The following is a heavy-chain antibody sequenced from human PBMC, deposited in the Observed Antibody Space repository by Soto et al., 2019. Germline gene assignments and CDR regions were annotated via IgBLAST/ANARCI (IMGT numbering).Heavy chain of an antibody. CDR2: ISSSSSYI. J-gene: IGHJ4*02. V-gene: IGHV3-21*01. CDR3: ARTPDLYGSSGYHFDY. Sequence: PGGSLRLSCAASGFTFSSYSMNWVRQAPGKGLEWVSSISSSSSYIYYADSVKGRFTISRDNAKNSLYLQMNSLRAEDTAVYYCARTPDLYGSSGYHFDYWGQGTLVTVSS. CDR1: GFTFSSYS. D-gene: IGHD3-22*01.